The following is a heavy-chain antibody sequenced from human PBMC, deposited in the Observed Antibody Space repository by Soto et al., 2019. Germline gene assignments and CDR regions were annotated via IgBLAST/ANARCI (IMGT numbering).Heavy chain of an antibody. CDR1: GFTFSNAW. Sequence: NPVGSLRLSCAASGFTFSNAWMSWVRQAPGKGLEWVGRIKSKTDGGTTDYAAPVKGRFTISRDDSKNTLYLQMNSLKTEDTAVYYCTTGRSYYDSSGYYYYYYGMDVWGQGTTVTVSS. J-gene: IGHJ6*02. D-gene: IGHD3-22*01. V-gene: IGHV3-15*01. CDR2: IKSKTDGGTT. CDR3: TTGRSYYDSSGYYYYYYGMDV.